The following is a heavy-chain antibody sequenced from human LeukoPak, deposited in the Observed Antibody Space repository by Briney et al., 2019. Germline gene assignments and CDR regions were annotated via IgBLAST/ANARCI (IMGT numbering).Heavy chain of an antibody. CDR2: IIGSGGTT. V-gene: IGHV3-23*01. D-gene: IGHD1/OR15-1a*01. Sequence: GGSLRLSCAASGFTFNSYAMSWVRQAPGQGLEWVSSIIGSGGTTHYADSVKGWFTISRDNSRNTLYLQMNSLRAEDTAVYYCAKYEQAYFDYWGQGTLVTVSP. CDR1: GFTFNSYA. CDR3: AKYEQAYFDY. J-gene: IGHJ4*02.